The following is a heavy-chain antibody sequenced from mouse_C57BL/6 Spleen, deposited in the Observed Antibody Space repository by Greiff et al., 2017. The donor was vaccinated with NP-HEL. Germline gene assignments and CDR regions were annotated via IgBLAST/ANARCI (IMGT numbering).Heavy chain of an antibody. CDR3: ARAGKDAMDY. CDR2: IYPRSGNT. V-gene: IGHV1-81*01. CDR1: GYTFTSYG. Sequence: VKLLESGAELARPGASVKLSCKASGYTFTSYGISWVKQRTGQGLEWIGEIYPRSGNTYYNEKFKGKATLTADKSSSTAYMELRSLTSEDSAVYFCARAGKDAMDYWGQGTSVTVSS. J-gene: IGHJ4*01.